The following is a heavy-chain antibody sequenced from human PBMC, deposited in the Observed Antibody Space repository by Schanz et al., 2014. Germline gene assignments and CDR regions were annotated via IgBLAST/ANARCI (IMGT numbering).Heavy chain of an antibody. D-gene: IGHD3-3*01. J-gene: IGHJ4*02. CDR2: VSRRTPDI. Sequence: EVQLLESGGGLVQPGGSLRLSCAASGFTFSSYAMNWVRQAPGKGLEWVSYVSRRTPDIYYADSVKGRFTMSRDNAKNSVFLQMNSLRAEDTAVYYCVRDSFFAFDYWGQGTLVTVSS. CDR3: VRDSFFAFDY. CDR1: GFTFSSYA. V-gene: IGHV3-48*01.